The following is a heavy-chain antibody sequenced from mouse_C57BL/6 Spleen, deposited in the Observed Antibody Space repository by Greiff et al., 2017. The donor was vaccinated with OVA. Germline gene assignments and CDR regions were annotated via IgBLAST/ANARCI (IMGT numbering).Heavy chain of an antibody. CDR1: GFTFSDYG. CDR3: ARPYGYDGGYFDY. Sequence: EVQLVESGGGLVKPGGSLKLSCAASGFTFSDYGMHWVRQAPEKGLEWVAYISSGSSTIYYADTVKGRFTISRDNAKNTLFLQMTSLRSEDTAMYYCARPYGYDGGYFDYWGQGTTLTVSS. D-gene: IGHD2-2*01. V-gene: IGHV5-17*01. J-gene: IGHJ2*01. CDR2: ISSGSSTI.